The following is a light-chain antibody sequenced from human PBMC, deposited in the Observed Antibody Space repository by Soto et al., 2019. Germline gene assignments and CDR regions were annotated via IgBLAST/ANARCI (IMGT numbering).Light chain of an antibody. CDR2: LEGSGSY. CDR3: ETWDSNTP. J-gene: IGLJ2*01. CDR1: SGHSSYI. Sequence: QLVLTQSSSASASLGSSVKLTCTLSSGHSSYIIAWHQQQPGKAPRYLMKLEGSGSYNKGSGVPDRFSGSSSGADRYLTISNLQSEDEADYYCETWDSNTPFGGGTKLTVL. V-gene: IGLV4-60*03.